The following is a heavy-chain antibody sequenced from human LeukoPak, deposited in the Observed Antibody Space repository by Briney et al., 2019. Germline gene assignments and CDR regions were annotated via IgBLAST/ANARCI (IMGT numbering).Heavy chain of an antibody. CDR2: INPSGGST. J-gene: IGHJ4*02. Sequence: ASVKVSCKASGYTFTSYYMHWVRQAPGQGLEWMGIINPSGGSTSYAQKFQGRVTMTRDMSTSTVYMELGSLRSEDTAVYYCARDLYDSSGYLPGYFDYWGQGTLVTVSS. CDR1: GYTFTSYY. V-gene: IGHV1-46*01. CDR3: ARDLYDSSGYLPGYFDY. D-gene: IGHD3-22*01.